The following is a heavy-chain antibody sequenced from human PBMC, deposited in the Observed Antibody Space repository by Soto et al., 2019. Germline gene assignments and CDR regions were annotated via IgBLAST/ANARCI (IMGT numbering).Heavy chain of an antibody. CDR1: GFTFRSYG. Sequence: PGGSLRLSCAASGFTFRSYGMHWVRQAPGKGLVWVSRINSDGSSTSYADSVKGRFTISRDNAKNTLYLQMNSLRAEDTAVYYCARGFFRPPSTPNFDYWGLGTLVTVSS. J-gene: IGHJ4*02. CDR2: INSDGSST. CDR3: ARGFFRPPSTPNFDY. D-gene: IGHD3-3*01. V-gene: IGHV3-74*01.